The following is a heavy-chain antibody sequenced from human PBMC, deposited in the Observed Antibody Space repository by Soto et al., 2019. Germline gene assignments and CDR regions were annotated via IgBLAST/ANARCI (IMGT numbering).Heavy chain of an antibody. CDR1: GYTFTSYG. J-gene: IGHJ3*02. CDR2: ISAYNGNT. V-gene: IGHV1-18*01. Sequence: ASVKVSCKASGYTFTSYGISWERQAPGQGLEWMGWISAYNGNTNYAQKLQGRVTMTTDTSTSTAYMELRSLRSDDTAVDYCARVPSEYSSSFDAFDIWGQGTMVSV. D-gene: IGHD6-6*01. CDR3: ARVPSEYSSSFDAFDI.